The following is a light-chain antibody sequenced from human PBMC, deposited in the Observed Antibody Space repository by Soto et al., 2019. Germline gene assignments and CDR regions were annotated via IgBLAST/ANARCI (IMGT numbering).Light chain of an antibody. V-gene: IGKV1-5*01. CDR2: EAS. CDR1: QSISTW. CDR3: QQYDNLPLT. J-gene: IGKJ4*01. Sequence: DIQMTQSPSTLSASVGDRVTITCRASQSISTWLAWYQQKPGKAPKVLIYEASKLESGVPSRFSGSGSGTEFNLTISSLQPEDIATYYCQQYDNLPLTFGGGTKVDIK.